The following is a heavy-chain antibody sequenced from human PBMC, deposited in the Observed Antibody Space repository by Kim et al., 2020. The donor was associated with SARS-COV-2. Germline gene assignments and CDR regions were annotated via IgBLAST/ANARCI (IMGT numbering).Heavy chain of an antibody. J-gene: IGHJ4*02. D-gene: IGHD1-26*01. V-gene: IGHV3-48*02. Sequence: TSYSDSVKGRFTISRDTAKNPLFLQMNSLRDVDTAIYYCARKPAWEIDYWGQGTLVTVSS. CDR3: ARKPAWEIDY. CDR2: T.